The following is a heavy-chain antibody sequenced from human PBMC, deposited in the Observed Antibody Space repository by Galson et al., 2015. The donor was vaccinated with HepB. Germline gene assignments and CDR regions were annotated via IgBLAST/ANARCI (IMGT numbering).Heavy chain of an antibody. V-gene: IGHV3-11*01. J-gene: IGHJ2*01. Sequence: SLRLSCAASGFTFSDYYMSWIRQAPGKGLKWVSYISSSGSTINYADSVKGRFTISRDNAKNSLYLQMNSLRAEDTAVYYCARGWLRDLDFDLWGRGTLVTVSS. D-gene: IGHD5-12*01. CDR1: GFTFSDYY. CDR3: ARGWLRDLDFDL. CDR2: ISSSGSTI.